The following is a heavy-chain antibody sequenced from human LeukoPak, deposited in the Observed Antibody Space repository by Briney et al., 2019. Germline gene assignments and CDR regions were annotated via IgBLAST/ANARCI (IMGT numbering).Heavy chain of an antibody. CDR2: IKQDGSEK. J-gene: IGHJ4*02. D-gene: IGHD5-18*01. Sequence: PGGSLRLSCAGTGFTFSNYWMTWVRQPPGKGLESVANIKQDGSEKYYVDSVKGRFTVSRDNAKNSLYLQMNSLRVDDTAVYYCVRGGYGYPFDFWGQGILVTVSS. CDR3: VRGGYGYPFDF. V-gene: IGHV3-7*04. CDR1: GFTFSNYW.